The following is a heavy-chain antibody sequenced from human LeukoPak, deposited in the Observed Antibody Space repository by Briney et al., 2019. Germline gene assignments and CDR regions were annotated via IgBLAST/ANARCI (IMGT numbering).Heavy chain of an antibody. CDR2: IKEDGSEK. CDR3: ARDPVGPYGMDV. V-gene: IGHV3-7*05. CDR1: EFTFRNFW. J-gene: IGHJ6*02. Sequence: PGGSLRLSCTASEFTFRNFWMSWVRQAPGKGLEWVANIKEDGSEKYYVDSVKGRFTISRDNAKNSLYLQMNSLRAEDTAVYYCARDPVGPYGMDVWGQGTTVTVSS.